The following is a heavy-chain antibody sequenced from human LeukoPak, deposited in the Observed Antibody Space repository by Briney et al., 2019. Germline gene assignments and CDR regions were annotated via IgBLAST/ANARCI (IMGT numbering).Heavy chain of an antibody. V-gene: IGHV1-69*05. CDR3: ARVYCSSTSCYAVDY. D-gene: IGHD2-2*01. Sequence: GASVKVSCKASGGTFSSYAISWVRQAPGQGLEWMGGIIPIFGTANYAQKFQGRVTMTTDTSTTTAYMELRSLRSDDTAVYYCARVYCSSTSCYAVDYWGQGTLVTVSS. J-gene: IGHJ4*02. CDR1: GGTFSSYA. CDR2: IIPIFGTA.